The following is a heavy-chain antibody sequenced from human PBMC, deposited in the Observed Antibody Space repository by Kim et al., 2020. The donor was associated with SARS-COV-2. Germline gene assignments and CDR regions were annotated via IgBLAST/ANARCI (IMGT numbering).Heavy chain of an antibody. CDR3: ARDLGLTTGFDS. D-gene: IGHD3-16*01. J-gene: IGHJ4*02. Sequence: SETLSLTCTVSGGSMSGDDWSWIRQPPGKGLEWIGYVYYRGDTSYNPSLNSRVTISADTSNNRFSLKLTSVTAADTATYYCARDLGLTTGFDSWGQGTLVIVSS. V-gene: IGHV4-59*13. CDR1: GGSMSGDD. CDR2: VYYRGDT.